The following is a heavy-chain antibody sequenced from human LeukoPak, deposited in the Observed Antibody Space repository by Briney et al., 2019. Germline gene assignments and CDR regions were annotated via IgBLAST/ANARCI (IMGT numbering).Heavy chain of an antibody. V-gene: IGHV3-30*18. CDR3: AKILGGYYDSSGYYLFDY. J-gene: IGHJ4*02. CDR1: GFTFSSYG. Sequence: GGSLRLSCAASGFTFSSYGMHWVRQAPGKGLEWVAVISYDRSNKYYADSVKGRFTISRDNSKNTLYLQMNSLRAEDTAVYYCAKILGGYYDSSGYYLFDYWGQGTLVTVSS. CDR2: ISYDRSNK. D-gene: IGHD3-22*01.